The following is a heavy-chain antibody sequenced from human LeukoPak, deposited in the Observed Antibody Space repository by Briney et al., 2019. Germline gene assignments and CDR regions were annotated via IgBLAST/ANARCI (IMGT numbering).Heavy chain of an antibody. CDR2: IYYSGST. CDR1: GGSISSSSYY. V-gene: IGHV4-61*05. J-gene: IGHJ4*02. D-gene: IGHD2-2*01. Sequence: PSETLSLTCTVSGGSISSSSYYWSWIRQPPGKGLEWIGYIYYSGSTNYNPSLKSRVTISVDTSKNQFSLKLSSVTAADTAVYYCARGDIVVVLGYWGQGTLVTVSS. CDR3: ARGDIVVVLGY.